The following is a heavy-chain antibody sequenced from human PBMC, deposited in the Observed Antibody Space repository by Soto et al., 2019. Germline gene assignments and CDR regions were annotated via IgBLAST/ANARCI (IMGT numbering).Heavy chain of an antibody. D-gene: IGHD5-12*01. Sequence: ASVKVSCKASGYTFTSYAIHWVRQAPGQRLEWMGWINAGNGHTQYSQRFQGRVTITTDTSTSTAYMELRSLRSDDTAVYYCARDWLGVDYWGQGTLVTVSS. J-gene: IGHJ4*02. CDR3: ARDWLGVDY. CDR1: GYTFTSYA. CDR2: INAGNGHT. V-gene: IGHV1-3*01.